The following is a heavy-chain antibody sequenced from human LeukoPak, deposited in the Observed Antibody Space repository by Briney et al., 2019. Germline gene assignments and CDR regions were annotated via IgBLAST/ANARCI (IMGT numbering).Heavy chain of an antibody. CDR1: GYTFTSYY. Sequence: ASVKVPCKASGYTFTSYYMHWVRQAPGQGLEWMGIINPSGGSTSYAQKFQGRVTMTRDTSTSTVYMELSSLRSEDTAVYYCARDWYYYDSSGYGAFDIWGQGTMVTVPS. V-gene: IGHV1-46*01. CDR3: ARDWYYYDSSGYGAFDI. D-gene: IGHD3-22*01. J-gene: IGHJ3*02. CDR2: INPSGGST.